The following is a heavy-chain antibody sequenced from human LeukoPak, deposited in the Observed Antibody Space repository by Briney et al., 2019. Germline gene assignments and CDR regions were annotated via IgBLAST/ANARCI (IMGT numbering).Heavy chain of an antibody. D-gene: IGHD3-3*01. J-gene: IGHJ5*02. V-gene: IGHV1-69*05. CDR3: ARYEGP. CDR1: GFTFSSYA. CDR2: IIPIFGTA. Sequence: GGSLRLSCAASGFTFSSYAISWVRQAPGQGLEWMGRIIPIFGTANYAQKFQGRATITTDESTTTAYMELSSLRSEDTAVYYCARYEGPWGQGTLVTVSS.